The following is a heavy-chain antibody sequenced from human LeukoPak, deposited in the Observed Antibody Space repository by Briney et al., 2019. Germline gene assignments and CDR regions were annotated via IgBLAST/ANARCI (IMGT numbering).Heavy chain of an antibody. CDR2: TSSNGGST. Sequence: SSETLSLTCAASGFTFSRYAMPSAPQAPGKGLEYVSATSSNGGSTYYANSVKGRFTISRDNSKNTLYLQMGSLRAEDMAVYYCARCRTTYYYDSSGYFDYWGQGTLVTVSS. D-gene: IGHD3-22*01. CDR1: GFTFSRYA. V-gene: IGHV3-64*01. CDR3: ARCRTTYYYDSSGYFDY. J-gene: IGHJ4*02.